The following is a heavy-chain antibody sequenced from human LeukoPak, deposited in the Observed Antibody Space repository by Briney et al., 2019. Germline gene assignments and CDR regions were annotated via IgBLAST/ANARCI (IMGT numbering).Heavy chain of an antibody. CDR1: GGSFSGYY. CDR2: INHSGST. CDR3: AKGVADAFDI. D-gene: IGHD3-10*01. V-gene: IGHV4-34*01. J-gene: IGHJ3*02. Sequence: SETLSLTCAFYGGSFSGYYWSWIRQPPGKGLEWIGEINHSGSTNYNPSLKSRVTISVDTSKNQFSLKLSSVTAADTAVYYCAKGVADAFDIWGQGTMVTVSS.